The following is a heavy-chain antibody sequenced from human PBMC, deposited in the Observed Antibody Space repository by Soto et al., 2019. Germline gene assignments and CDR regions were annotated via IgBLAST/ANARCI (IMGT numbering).Heavy chain of an antibody. D-gene: IGHD7-27*01. J-gene: IGHJ5*02. V-gene: IGHV1-3*01. CDR2: INAGNGNT. CDR1: GYTFTSYA. CDR3: ARDPVTGTPWVVDP. Sequence: ASVKVSCKASGYTFTSYAMHWVRQAPGQRLEWMGWINAGNGNTKYSQKFQGRVTITRDTSASTAYMELSSLRSEDTAVYYCARDPVTGTPWVVDPWGQGTPVTVSS.